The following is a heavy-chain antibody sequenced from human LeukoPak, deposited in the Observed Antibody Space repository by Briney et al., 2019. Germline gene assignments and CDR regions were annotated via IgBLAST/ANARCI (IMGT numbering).Heavy chain of an antibody. CDR1: DDSISSTPDY. V-gene: IGHV4-39*01. J-gene: IGHJ4*02. D-gene: IGHD6-19*01. CDR2: VQYSGST. Sequence: PSETLSLTCTVSDDSISSTPDYWGWIRQPPGKGLEWIGSVQYSGSTYYNPSLQSRVTISVDTSNNQFSLRLSSVSAADTAVYYCARRIGQWLDYFDYWGQGTLVTVSS. CDR3: ARRIGQWLDYFDY.